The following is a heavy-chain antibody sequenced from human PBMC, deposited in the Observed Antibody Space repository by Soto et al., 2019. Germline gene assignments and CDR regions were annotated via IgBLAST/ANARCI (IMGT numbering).Heavy chain of an antibody. CDR3: AGDFFFAWLYDGGSDAFDI. J-gene: IGHJ3*02. Sequence: ASVKVSCKASGYTFTSYGISWVRQAPGQGLEWMGWISAYNGNTNYAQKLQGRVTMTTDTSTSTAYMELRSLRSDDTAAYYCAGDFFFAWLYDGGSDAFDIWGQGTMVTVSS. D-gene: IGHD3-3*01. V-gene: IGHV1-18*04. CDR2: ISAYNGNT. CDR1: GYTFTSYG.